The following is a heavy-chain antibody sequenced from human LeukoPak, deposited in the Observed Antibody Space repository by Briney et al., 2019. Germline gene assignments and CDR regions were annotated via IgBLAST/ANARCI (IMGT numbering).Heavy chain of an antibody. CDR3: ATRPAGSTWYGVFDY. CDR2: VFNGGST. Sequence: SETLSLTCTVSGGSINSHYWSWIRQPPGKGLEWIGYVFNGGSTNYNPSLKSRVTMSVDTYRDQFSLRLTSVTAADTAIYYCATRPAGSTWYGVFDYWSQGTLVTVSS. J-gene: IGHJ4*02. D-gene: IGHD6-13*01. CDR1: GGSINSHY. V-gene: IGHV4-59*11.